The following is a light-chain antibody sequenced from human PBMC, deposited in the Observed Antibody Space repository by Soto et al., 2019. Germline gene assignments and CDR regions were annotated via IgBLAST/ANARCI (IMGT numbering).Light chain of an antibody. CDR2: GVS. J-gene: IGKJ4*01. CDR3: QQTFSKIVT. Sequence: DLQLTQSPSSLSASGGDRVTITCLASQSIHKSLNWFQVQPGKAPTLLIVGVSILQNGVPGRFSGSGSGADFSLTISSLQPEDFATYYCQQTFSKIVTFVGGTRVEI. CDR1: QSIHKS. V-gene: IGKV1-39*01.